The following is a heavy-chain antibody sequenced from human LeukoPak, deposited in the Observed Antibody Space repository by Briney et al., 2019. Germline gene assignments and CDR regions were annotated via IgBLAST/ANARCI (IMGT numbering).Heavy chain of an antibody. CDR3: ARAYDP. Sequence: GGSLRLSCAASGFAFSSNYISGVRQAPGKGLEWVSVIYSDGSTFYADSVRGRFTISRDISKNTVYLQMNSLRAEDTAMYYCARAYDPWGQGTLVTVSP. CDR2: IYSDGST. J-gene: IGHJ5*02. V-gene: IGHV3-53*01. CDR1: GFAFSSNY.